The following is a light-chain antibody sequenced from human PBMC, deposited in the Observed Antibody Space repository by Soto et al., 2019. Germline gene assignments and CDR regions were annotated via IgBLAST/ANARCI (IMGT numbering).Light chain of an antibody. CDR1: QGISSA. J-gene: IGKJ5*01. Sequence: AIQLTQSPSSLSASVGDRVTITCRASQGISSALAWYQQKPGKAPKLLIYDASSLESGVPTRFSDSGSGTDFTLTIISLQPEDFATYYCQQFKSYPITFGDGTRLEIK. CDR3: QQFKSYPIT. CDR2: DAS. V-gene: IGKV1-13*02.